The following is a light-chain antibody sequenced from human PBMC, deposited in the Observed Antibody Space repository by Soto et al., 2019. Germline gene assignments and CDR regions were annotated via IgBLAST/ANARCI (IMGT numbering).Light chain of an antibody. J-gene: IGKJ4*01. CDR1: QSVLYSSNNKNY. V-gene: IGKV4-1*01. CDR2: WAS. Sequence: DIVMTQSPDSLAVSLGERATINCKSSQSVLYSSNNKNYLAWYQQKPGQPPKLLIYWASTRESGVPDRFSGSGSGTDFTLTISSLQAEDVAVYYCQQYYSTPLTLGGGTKVDSK. CDR3: QQYYSTPLT.